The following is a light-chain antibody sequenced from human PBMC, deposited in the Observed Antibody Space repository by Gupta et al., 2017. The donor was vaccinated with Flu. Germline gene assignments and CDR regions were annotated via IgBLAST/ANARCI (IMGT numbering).Light chain of an antibody. CDR1: NIGSKS. V-gene: IGLV3-21*02. CDR2: DDS. J-gene: IGLJ1*01. Sequence: SYVLTQPPSVSVAPGQTARITCGGNNIGSKSVHWYQQKPGQAPVLVVYDDSDRPSGIPERFSGSNSGNTDTLTISRVEAGDEADYDGQVWASSSDHPWVFGTGTKVTVL. CDR3: QVWASSSDHPWV.